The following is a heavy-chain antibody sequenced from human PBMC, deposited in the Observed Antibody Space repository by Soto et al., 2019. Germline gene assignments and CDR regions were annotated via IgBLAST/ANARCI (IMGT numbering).Heavy chain of an antibody. CDR3: AKGLIVATIGYYYYGMDV. V-gene: IGHV3-9*01. CDR1: GFTFDDYA. J-gene: IGHJ6*02. CDR2: ISWNSGSI. Sequence: HPGGSLRLSCAASGFTFDDYAMHWVRQAPGKGLEWVSGISWNSGSIGYADSVKGRFTISRDNAKNSLYLQMNSLRAEDTALYYCAKGLIVATIGYYYYGMDVWGQGTTVTVSS. D-gene: IGHD5-12*01.